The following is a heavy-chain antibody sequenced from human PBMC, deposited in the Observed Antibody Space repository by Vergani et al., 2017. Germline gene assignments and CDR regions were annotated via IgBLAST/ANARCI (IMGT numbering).Heavy chain of an antibody. CDR2: INHSGST. D-gene: IGHD1-1*01. J-gene: IGHJ4*02. CDR1: GGSISSSSYY. V-gene: IGHV4-39*07. Sequence: QLQLQESGPGLVKPSETLSLTCTVSGGSISSSSYYWGWIRQPPGKGLEWIGEINHSGSTNYNPSLKSRVTISVDTSKNQFSLKLSSVTAADTAVYYCARGHRWNPRGVDYWGQGTLVTVSS. CDR3: ARGHRWNPRGVDY.